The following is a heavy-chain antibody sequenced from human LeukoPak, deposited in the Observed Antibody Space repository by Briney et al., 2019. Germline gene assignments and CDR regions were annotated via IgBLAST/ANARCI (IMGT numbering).Heavy chain of an antibody. D-gene: IGHD3-16*01. V-gene: IGHV3-30-3*01. CDR2: ISYDGSNK. J-gene: IGHJ4*02. CDR3: ARDGALDY. Sequence: GRSLRLSCAASGFTFSSYAMHWVRQAPGKGLEWVAVISYDGSNKYYADSVKGRFIISRDNSKNTLYLQMNSLRAEDTAVYYCARDGALDYWGQGTLVTVSS. CDR1: GFTFSSYA.